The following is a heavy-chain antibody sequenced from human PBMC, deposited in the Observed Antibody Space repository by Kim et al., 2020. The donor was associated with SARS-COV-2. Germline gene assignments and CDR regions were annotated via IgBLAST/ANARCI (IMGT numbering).Heavy chain of an antibody. J-gene: IGHJ6*02. D-gene: IGHD3-22*01. CDR2: VHASGGT. CDR3: VRAQYSSSAYFYAMDV. Sequence: SETLSLTCTVSGDSVTSYYWGWIRQSAEKGLEWIGRVHASGGTTFNPSLKSRIIMSVDTSKNQVSLKLSSVTAADTAVYYCVRAQYSSSAYFYAMDVWG. CDR1: GDSVTSYY. V-gene: IGHV4-4*07.